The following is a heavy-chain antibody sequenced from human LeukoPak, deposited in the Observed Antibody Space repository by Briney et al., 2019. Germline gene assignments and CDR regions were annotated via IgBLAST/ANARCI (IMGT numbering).Heavy chain of an antibody. J-gene: IGHJ4*02. D-gene: IGHD1-26*01. CDR3: AKDAGSGSSLFDY. CDR2: ISYDGSHK. CDR1: GFTFSIYS. V-gene: IGHV3-30*18. Sequence: GGSLRLSCAASGFTFSIYSMHWVRQAPGKGLEWVAIISYDGSHKYYADSVKGRFTISRDNSKSTLYLQMNSLRAEDTAVFYCAKDAGSGSSLFDYWGQGTLVTVSS.